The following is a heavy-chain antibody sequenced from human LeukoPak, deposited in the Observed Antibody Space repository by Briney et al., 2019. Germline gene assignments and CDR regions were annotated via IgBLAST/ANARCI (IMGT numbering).Heavy chain of an antibody. CDR1: GFTFSTYT. V-gene: IGHV3-48*04. D-gene: IGHD2-2*01. CDR3: ARVGTTNYYFYYMDV. CDR2: VSSSGGTI. Sequence: GGSLRLSCAASGFTFSTYTMNWVRQAPGKGLEWVSYVSSSGGTIYYADSVKGRFAISRDNAKNSLYLQMNSLRAEDTAVYYCARVGTTNYYFYYMDVWGKGTTVTVSS. J-gene: IGHJ6*03.